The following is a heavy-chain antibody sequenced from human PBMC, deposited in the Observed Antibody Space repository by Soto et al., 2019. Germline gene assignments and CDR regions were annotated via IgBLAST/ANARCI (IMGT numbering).Heavy chain of an antibody. V-gene: IGHV3-7*03. Sequence: ESGGGLVQPGGSLRLSCAASGFTFSSYWMSWVRQAPGKGLEWVANIKQDGSEKYYVDSVKGRFTISRDNAKNSLYLQMNSLRAEDTAVYYCARDEAPMVRGVIKLRYFDYWGQGTLVTVSS. CDR2: IKQDGSEK. J-gene: IGHJ4*02. CDR1: GFTFSSYW. CDR3: ARDEAPMVRGVIKLRYFDY. D-gene: IGHD3-10*01.